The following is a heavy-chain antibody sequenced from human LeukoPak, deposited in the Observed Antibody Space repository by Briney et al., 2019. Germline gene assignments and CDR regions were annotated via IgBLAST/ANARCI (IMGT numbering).Heavy chain of an antibody. CDR1: GFTFDDYA. CDR2: ISWNSGSI. V-gene: IGHV3-9*01. Sequence: GGSLRLSCAASGFTFDDYAMHWVRQAPGKGLEWVSGISWNSGSIGYADSVKGRFTISRDNAKNSLYLQMNSLRAEDTALYYCAKGDLDCSGGSCYSYYFDYWGQGTLVTVSS. J-gene: IGHJ4*02. D-gene: IGHD2-15*01. CDR3: AKGDLDCSGGSCYSYYFDY.